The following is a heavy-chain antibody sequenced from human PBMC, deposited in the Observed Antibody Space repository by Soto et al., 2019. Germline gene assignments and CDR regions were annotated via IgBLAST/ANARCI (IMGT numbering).Heavy chain of an antibody. J-gene: IGHJ5*02. D-gene: IGHD1-26*01. V-gene: IGHV1-69*13. Sequence: GASVKVSCKASGGTFSSYAISWVRQAPGQGLEWMGGIIPIFGTANYAQKFQGRVTITADESTSTAYMELSSLRSEDTAVYYCARGKHAATRRWFDPWGQGTLVTVSS. CDR1: GGTFSSYA. CDR2: IIPIFGTA. CDR3: ARGKHAATRRWFDP.